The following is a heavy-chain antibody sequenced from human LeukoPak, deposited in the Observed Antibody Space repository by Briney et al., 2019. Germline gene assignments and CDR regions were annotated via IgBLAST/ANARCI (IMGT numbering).Heavy chain of an antibody. CDR3: AKDLRFSYGSGY. Sequence: SETLSLTCTVSGGSISSSSYYWGWIRQPPGKGLEWIGSIYYSGSTYYNPSLKSRVTISVDTSKNQFSLKLSSVTAADTAVYYCAKDLRFSYGSGYWGQGTLVTVSS. J-gene: IGHJ4*02. D-gene: IGHD5-18*01. V-gene: IGHV4-39*02. CDR2: IYYSGST. CDR1: GGSISSSSYY.